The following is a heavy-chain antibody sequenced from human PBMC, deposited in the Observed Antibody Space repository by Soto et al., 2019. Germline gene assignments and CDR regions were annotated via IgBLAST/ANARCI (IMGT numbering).Heavy chain of an antibody. D-gene: IGHD3-16*01. Sequence: GGSLRLSCAASGFSFSTYLMSWVRQVPGTGLEWVANIKADGSETYYVDSVRGRFTISRDNAKTSLYLQMNSLRAEDTAVYYCAKGGHIDFCGQGTLVTVSS. V-gene: IGHV3-7*03. CDR1: GFSFSTYL. CDR3: AKGGHIDF. CDR2: IKADGSET. J-gene: IGHJ4*02.